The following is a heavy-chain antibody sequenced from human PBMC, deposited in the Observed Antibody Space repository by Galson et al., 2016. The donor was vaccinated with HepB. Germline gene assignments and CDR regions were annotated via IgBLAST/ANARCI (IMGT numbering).Heavy chain of an antibody. Sequence: TLSLTCTVSGGSISSGAYYWSWIRQPAGRGLEWIGRVYSGGSTNYNPSLKTRVTISINTSKNRISLKLSSVTAADTAVYHCARLYCSSTSCCGYCGMDVWGQGTTVTVSS. CDR2: VYSGGST. CDR3: ARLYCSSTSCCGYCGMDV. J-gene: IGHJ6*02. V-gene: IGHV4-61*02. D-gene: IGHD2-2*01. CDR1: GGSISSGAYY.